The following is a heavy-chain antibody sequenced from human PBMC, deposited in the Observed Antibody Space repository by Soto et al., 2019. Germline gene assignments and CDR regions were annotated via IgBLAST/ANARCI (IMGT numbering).Heavy chain of an antibody. CDR3: ARDLGRKYYYGSGSYNWFDP. D-gene: IGHD3-10*01. Sequence: SETLSLTCTVSGGSISSGDYYWSWIRQPPGKGLEWIGYIYYSGSTYYNPSLKSRVTISVDTSKNQFSLKLSSVTAADTAVYYCARDLGRKYYYGSGSYNWFDPWGQGTLVTVS. V-gene: IGHV4-30-4*01. CDR2: IYYSGST. J-gene: IGHJ5*02. CDR1: GGSISSGDYY.